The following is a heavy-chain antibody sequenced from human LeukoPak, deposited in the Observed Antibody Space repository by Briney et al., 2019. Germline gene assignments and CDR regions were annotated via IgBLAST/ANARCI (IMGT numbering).Heavy chain of an antibody. CDR2: IKQGGSEI. V-gene: IGHV3-7*02. D-gene: IGHD7-27*01. CDR3: LSWGVDNP. CDR1: GFTFSRFW. Sequence: PGGSLRLSCSASGFTFSRFWMSWVRQAPGKGLEYVALIKQGGSEIYHMDSVKGRFTVSRDNAKNSLYLQMTSLRAEDTATYYGLSWGVDNPWGQGTLVTVSS. J-gene: IGHJ5*02.